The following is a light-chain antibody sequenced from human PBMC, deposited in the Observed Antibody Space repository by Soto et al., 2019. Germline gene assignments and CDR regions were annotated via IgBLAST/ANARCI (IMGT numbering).Light chain of an antibody. Sequence: QAVLTQSPSASASLGASVKLTCTLSSGHSSYAIAWHQQQPEKGPRYLMKLNSDGSHSKGDGIPDRCSGSSSGAERYLTISSLQSEDEADYYCKTWGTGIQIFGGGTKLTVL. CDR3: KTWGTGIQI. J-gene: IGLJ2*01. CDR2: LNSDGSH. V-gene: IGLV4-69*01. CDR1: SGHSSYA.